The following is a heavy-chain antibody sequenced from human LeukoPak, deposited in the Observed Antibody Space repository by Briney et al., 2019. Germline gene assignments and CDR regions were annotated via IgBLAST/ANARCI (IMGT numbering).Heavy chain of an antibody. D-gene: IGHD3-3*01. CDR2: ISYSANT. J-gene: IGHJ4*02. V-gene: IGHV4-39*01. Sequence: QSSETLSLTCTVSGGSISSSSYYWGWIRQPPGKGLEWIGSISYSANTYYNPSLKSRVTISVDTSKNQFSLILSSMTAADTAVYYCARHVEHDYDFWSGLRTYYFDYWGQGTLVTVSS. CDR1: GGSISSSSYY. CDR3: ARHVEHDYDFWSGLRTYYFDY.